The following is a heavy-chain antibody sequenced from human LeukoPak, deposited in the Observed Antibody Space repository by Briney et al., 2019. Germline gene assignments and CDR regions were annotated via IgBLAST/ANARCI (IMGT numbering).Heavy chain of an antibody. J-gene: IGHJ4*02. D-gene: IGHD3-10*01. CDR1: GGSISSYY. V-gene: IGHV4-4*09. CDR2: IYTSGST. CDR3: ARAGGDGFGEFTFDY. Sequence: SETLSLTCTVSGGSISSYYWSWIRQPPGKGLEWIGYIYTSGSTNYNPSLKSRVTISVDTSKNQFSLKLSSVTAADTAVYYCARAGGDGFGEFTFDYWGQGTLVTVSS.